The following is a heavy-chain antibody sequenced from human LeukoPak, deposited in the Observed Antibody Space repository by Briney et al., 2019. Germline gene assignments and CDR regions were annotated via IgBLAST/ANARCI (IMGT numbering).Heavy chain of an antibody. Sequence: GVSLRLSCAASGFTFSSYAMSWVRQAPGKGLEWVSAISGSGGGTYYADSVKGRFTISRDNSKNTLYLQMNSLRAEDTAVYYCAKGLGYCTGGVCYSGFDYWGQGTLVTVSS. V-gene: IGHV3-23*01. CDR2: ISGSGGGT. CDR1: GFTFSSYA. CDR3: AKGLGYCTGGVCYSGFDY. D-gene: IGHD2-8*02. J-gene: IGHJ4*02.